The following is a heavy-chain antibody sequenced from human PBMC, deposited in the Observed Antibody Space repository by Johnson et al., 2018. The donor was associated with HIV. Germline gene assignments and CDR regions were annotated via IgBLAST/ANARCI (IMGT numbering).Heavy chain of an antibody. CDR2: ISYDGSNK. J-gene: IGHJ3*02. Sequence: QMQLVESGGGVVQPGRSLRLSCAASGFTFSSYAMHWVRQAPGKGLEWVAVISYDGSNKYYADSVKGRFPISRDNSKNTLYLQMNSLRAEDTAVYYCARDEITMIVVAGDAFDIWGQGTMVTVS. V-gene: IGHV3-30-3*01. D-gene: IGHD3-22*01. CDR3: ARDEITMIVVAGDAFDI. CDR1: GFTFSSYA.